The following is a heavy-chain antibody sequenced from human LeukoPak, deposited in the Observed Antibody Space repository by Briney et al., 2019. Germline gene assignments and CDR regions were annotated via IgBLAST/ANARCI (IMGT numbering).Heavy chain of an antibody. V-gene: IGHV3-30*02. CDR2: IESDGTKE. J-gene: IGHJ4*02. D-gene: IGHD6-19*01. Sequence: GGSLRLSCAASGFMFSSYDIHWVRQAPGKGLEWVTFIESDGTKEYYADSVKGRFTISRDNSKNTVYVQMNTLRAEDTAVYYCAKAGSGWYYLDYWGQGTVVTASS. CDR3: AKAGSGWYYLDY. CDR1: GFMFSSYD.